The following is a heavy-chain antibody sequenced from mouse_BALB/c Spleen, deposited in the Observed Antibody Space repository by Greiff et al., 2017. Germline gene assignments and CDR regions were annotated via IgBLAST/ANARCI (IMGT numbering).Heavy chain of an antibody. Sequence: EVKLMESGGGLVKPGGSLKLSCAASGFTFSSYAMSWVRQTPEKRLEWVATISSGGSYTYYPDSVKGRFTISRDNAKNTLYLQMSSLRSEDTAMYYCARRYYGSEGYWYFDVWGAGTTVTVSS. D-gene: IGHD1-1*01. CDR3: ARRYYGSEGYWYFDV. V-gene: IGHV5-9-3*01. CDR1: GFTFSSYA. J-gene: IGHJ1*01. CDR2: ISSGGSYT.